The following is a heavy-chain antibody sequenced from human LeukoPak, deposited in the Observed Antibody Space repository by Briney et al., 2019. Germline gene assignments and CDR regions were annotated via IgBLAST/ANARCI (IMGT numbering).Heavy chain of an antibody. CDR3: ARGAWQQLPEYHFDY. Sequence: ASVEVSCKASGYTFTGYYMHWVPQAPGQGLEGMGWINPNSGGTHYAQKFQGRVTMTRDPSISTAYMELGRLRSDDTAVYYCARGAWQQLPEYHFDYWGQGALVTVSS. V-gene: IGHV1-2*02. CDR2: INPNSGGT. CDR1: GYTFTGYY. J-gene: IGHJ4*02. D-gene: IGHD6-13*01.